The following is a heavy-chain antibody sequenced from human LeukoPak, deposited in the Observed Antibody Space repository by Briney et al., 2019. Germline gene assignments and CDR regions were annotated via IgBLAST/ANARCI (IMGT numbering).Heavy chain of an antibody. V-gene: IGHV5-51*01. Sequence: GESLKISCKGSGYSFTSYWIAWVRQMPGKGLEWMGIIYPGDSETRYSPSFQGQVTISADKSISTASLQWSSLKASDTAMYYCARLSGSYLSRLDYWGQGTLVTISS. D-gene: IGHD1-26*01. CDR3: ARLSGSYLSRLDY. J-gene: IGHJ4*02. CDR2: IYPGDSET. CDR1: GYSFTSYW.